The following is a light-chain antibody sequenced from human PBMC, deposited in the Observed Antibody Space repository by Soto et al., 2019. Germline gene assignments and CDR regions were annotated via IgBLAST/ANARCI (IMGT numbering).Light chain of an antibody. CDR2: RGS. Sequence: VLTQSPGTLSLPPGERTTLSCRASQNIRGNELAWYQQKPGQPPRLLIYRGSSRAPGIPDRFSGRGSGTEFTITISRLEPEDFAVYYCQDYGTSAPWTFGQGTRVEIK. CDR3: QDYGTSAPWT. CDR1: QNIRGNE. J-gene: IGKJ1*01. V-gene: IGKV3-20*01.